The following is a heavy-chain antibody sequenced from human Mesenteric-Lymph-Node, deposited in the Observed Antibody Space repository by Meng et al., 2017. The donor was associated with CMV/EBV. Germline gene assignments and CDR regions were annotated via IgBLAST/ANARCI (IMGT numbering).Heavy chain of an antibody. D-gene: IGHD3-22*01. CDR1: GYTFTAYY. CDR3: ARLGIGYDISGYLGDFDY. CDR2: INPNSGGT. Sequence: ASVKVSCKASGYTFTAYYIHWVRQAPGQGLEWMGWINPNSGGTNYAQKFQGRVTMTRDTSISTAHLELSRMRSDDAAVYYCARLGIGYDISGYLGDFDYWGQGTLVTVSS. J-gene: IGHJ4*02. V-gene: IGHV1-2*02.